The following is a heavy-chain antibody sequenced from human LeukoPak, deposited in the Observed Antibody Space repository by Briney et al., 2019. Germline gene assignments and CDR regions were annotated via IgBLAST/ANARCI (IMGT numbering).Heavy chain of an antibody. V-gene: IGHV1-69*13. CDR3: ARRGYSYGNFDY. CDR1: GGTFSSYA. Sequence: EASVKVSCKASGGTFSSYAISWVRQAPGQGLEWMGGIIPIFGTANYAQKFQGRVTITADESTSTAYMELSSLRSEDTAVYYCARRGYSYGNFDYWGQGTLVTVSS. J-gene: IGHJ4*02. CDR2: IIPIFGTA. D-gene: IGHD5-18*01.